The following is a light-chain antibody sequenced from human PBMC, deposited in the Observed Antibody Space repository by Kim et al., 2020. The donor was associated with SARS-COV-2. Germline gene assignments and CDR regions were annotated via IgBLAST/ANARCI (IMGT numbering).Light chain of an antibody. Sequence: VTIPCTGSSSNIGAGYEVHWYQQLPGTAPKLLIYGNSNRPSGVPDRFSGSKSGTSASLAITGLQAEDEADYYCQSYDSSLSGSKVFGGGTQLTVL. V-gene: IGLV1-40*01. J-gene: IGLJ3*02. CDR3: QSYDSSLSGSKV. CDR1: SSNIGAGYE. CDR2: GNS.